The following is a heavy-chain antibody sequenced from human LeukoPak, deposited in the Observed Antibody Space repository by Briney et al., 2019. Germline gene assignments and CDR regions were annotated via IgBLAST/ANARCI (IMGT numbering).Heavy chain of an antibody. CDR1: GFTFSSYE. D-gene: IGHD6-13*01. J-gene: IGHJ6*02. Sequence: QPGGSLRLSCAASGFTFSSYEMNWVRQAPGKGLEWVSYISSSGSTIYYADSVKGRFTISRDNAKNSLYLQMKSLRAEDTAVYYCARDRGSSWSDYYYYYGMDVWGQGTTVTVSS. CDR3: ARDRGSSWSDYYYYYGMDV. V-gene: IGHV3-48*03. CDR2: ISSSGSTI.